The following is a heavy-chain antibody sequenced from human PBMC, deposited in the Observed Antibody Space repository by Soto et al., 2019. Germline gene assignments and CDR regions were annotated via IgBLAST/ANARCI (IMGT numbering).Heavy chain of an antibody. J-gene: IGHJ5*02. V-gene: IGHV3-23*01. CDR1: GFTFSSYA. Sequence: HPGGSLRLSCSASGFTFSSYAMSWVRQAPGKGLEWVSAISGSGGTTYYADSVKGRFTISRDNSKNTLYLQMNSLRAEDTAVYYCAKDRSSGWQINWFEPWGQGTLVTVSS. D-gene: IGHD6-19*01. CDR2: ISGSGGTT. CDR3: AKDRSSGWQINWFEP.